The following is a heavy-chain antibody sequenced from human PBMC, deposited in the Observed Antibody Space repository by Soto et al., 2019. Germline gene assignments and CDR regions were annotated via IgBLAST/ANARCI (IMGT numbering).Heavy chain of an antibody. D-gene: IGHD3-22*01. CDR3: ARTEAYYYDSSGVHAPDY. CDR2: IIPIFGTA. J-gene: IGHJ4*02. CDR1: GGTFSSYA. V-gene: IGHV1-69*01. Sequence: QVQLVQSGAEVKKPGSSVKVSCKASGGTFSSYAISWVRQAPGQGLEWMGGIIPIFGTANYAQKFQGRVTITADESTSTAYMELSSLRSEDTAVNYCARTEAYYYDSSGVHAPDYWGQGTLVTVSS.